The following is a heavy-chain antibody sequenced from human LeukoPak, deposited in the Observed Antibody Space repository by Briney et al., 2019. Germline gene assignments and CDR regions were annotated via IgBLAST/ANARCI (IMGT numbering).Heavy chain of an antibody. CDR3: ARGGGNGSRTFEFFEY. CDR1: GGSISGGNYY. J-gene: IGHJ4*02. CDR2: VYYSGST. V-gene: IGHV4-30-4*01. Sequence: SETLSLTCTVSGGSISGGNYYWSWIRQPPGKGLEWIGYVYYSGSTYYNPSLNSRVAISVDTSRNQFSLKVSSLTAADTAVYYCARGGGNGSRTFEFFEYWGQGSLVTVSS. D-gene: IGHD3-10*01.